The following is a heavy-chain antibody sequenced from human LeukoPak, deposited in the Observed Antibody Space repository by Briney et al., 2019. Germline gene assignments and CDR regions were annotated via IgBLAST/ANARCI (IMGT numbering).Heavy chain of an antibody. CDR1: GYTFTSYG. Sequence: ASVKVSCKASGYTFTSYGISWVRQAPGQGLEWMGWISAYNGNTDYAQKLQGRVTMTTDTSTITAYMELRSLRSDDTAVYYCARAPSGFTYGPGDHWGQGTLVTVSS. CDR3: ARAPSGFTYGPGDH. J-gene: IGHJ4*02. D-gene: IGHD5-18*01. V-gene: IGHV1-18*01. CDR2: ISAYNGNT.